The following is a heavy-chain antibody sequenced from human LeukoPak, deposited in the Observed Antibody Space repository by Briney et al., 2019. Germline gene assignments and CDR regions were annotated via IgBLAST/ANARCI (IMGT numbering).Heavy chain of an antibody. CDR2: ISAYNGNT. J-gene: IGHJ4*02. CDR3: ARDSLAVARLYYFDY. CDR1: GGTFSSYA. V-gene: IGHV1-18*01. Sequence: ASVKVSCKASGGTFSSYAISWVRQAPGQGLEWMGWISAYNGNTNYAQKLQGRVTMTTDTSTSTAYMELRSLRSDDTAVYYCARDSLAVARLYYFDYWGQGTLVTVSS. D-gene: IGHD6-19*01.